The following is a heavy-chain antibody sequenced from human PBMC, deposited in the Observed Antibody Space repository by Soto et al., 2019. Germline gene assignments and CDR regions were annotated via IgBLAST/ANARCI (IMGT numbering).Heavy chain of an antibody. D-gene: IGHD1-26*01. CDR3: ATYSGNYERYGVYYGMDV. CDR1: GFTFSNYA. V-gene: IGHV3-23*01. J-gene: IGHJ6*02. Sequence: GGSMRLSCAASGFTFSNYAISWVRQAPGKGLEWVSSISGSGGSTYYADSVKGRFTISRDNAKNTLYLQMNSMRAEDTAVYYCATYSGNYERYGVYYGMDVWGQGTTVTVS. CDR2: ISGSGGST.